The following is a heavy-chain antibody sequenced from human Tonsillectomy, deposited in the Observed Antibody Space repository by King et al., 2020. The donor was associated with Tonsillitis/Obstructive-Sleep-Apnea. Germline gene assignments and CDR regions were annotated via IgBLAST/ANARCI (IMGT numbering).Heavy chain of an antibody. CDR2: IFYGGST. CDR1: GVSISSSSFY. CDR3: ARQFPDYYDVTGYPYYFDF. D-gene: IGHD3-22*01. V-gene: IGHV4-39*01. J-gene: IGHJ4*02. Sequence: QLQESGPGLVKPSETLSLTCTVSGVSISSSSFYWGWIRQTPGKGLEGIGSIFYGGSTYYNPSLKSRVTISVDTSRNQFSLKLISVTAADTAVYYCARQFPDYYDVTGYPYYFDFWGQGTLFTVSS.